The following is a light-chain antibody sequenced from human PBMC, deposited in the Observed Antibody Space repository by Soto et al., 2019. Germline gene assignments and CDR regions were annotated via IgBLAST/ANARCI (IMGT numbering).Light chain of an antibody. Sequence: EIVLTQSPGTLSLSPGEKATHSCRNSHSVSSSYLAWYQQKPGQAPWLLIYGASSRATGILVRFSGSGFWTDFTLIISRLEPEDFAVYYCQQYGSSPLFTFGPGTKVDIK. CDR1: HSVSSSY. CDR2: GAS. J-gene: IGKJ3*01. V-gene: IGKV3-20*01. CDR3: QQYGSSPLFT.